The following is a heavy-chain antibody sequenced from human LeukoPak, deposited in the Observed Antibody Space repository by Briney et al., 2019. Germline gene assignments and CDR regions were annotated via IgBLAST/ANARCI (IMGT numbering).Heavy chain of an antibody. V-gene: IGHV5-51*01. D-gene: IGHD6-13*01. Sequence: GESLKISCKGSGYSFTSYWIGWVRQMPGKGLEWMGIIYPGDSDTRYSPSFQGQVTISADKSISTAYLQWSSLKASDTAMYYCARIGGPGYSSSWYSSPPPHYYYYMDVWGKGTTVTVSS. J-gene: IGHJ6*03. CDR2: IYPGDSDT. CDR3: ARIGGPGYSSSWYSSPPPHYYYYMDV. CDR1: GYSFTSYW.